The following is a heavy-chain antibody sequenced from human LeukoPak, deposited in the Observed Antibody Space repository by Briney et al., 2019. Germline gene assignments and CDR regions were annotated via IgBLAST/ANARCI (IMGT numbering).Heavy chain of an antibody. CDR3: ARDTSGYYSFDY. CDR1: GGSISSSGYY. J-gene: IGHJ4*02. CDR2: IYCGAST. D-gene: IGHD3-22*01. Sequence: PSETLSLTCTVSGGSISSSGYYWGWIRQPPGKGLEWLGSIYCGASTYYTPSLKSRVTISVDTSKNQFSLKLTSVTAADTAIYYCARDTSGYYSFDYWGQGTLLTVSS. V-gene: IGHV4-39*01.